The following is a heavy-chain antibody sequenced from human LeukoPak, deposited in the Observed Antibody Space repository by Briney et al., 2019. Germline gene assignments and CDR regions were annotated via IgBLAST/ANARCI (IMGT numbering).Heavy chain of an antibody. CDR2: ISSSGSTI. Sequence: GGSLRLSCAASGFTFSSYEMNWIRQAPGKGLEWVSYISSSGSTIYYADSVKGRFTISRDNAKNSLYLQMNSLGAEDTAVYYCASSTRTRLQPDYWGQGTLVTVSS. J-gene: IGHJ4*02. V-gene: IGHV3-48*03. D-gene: IGHD4-11*01. CDR1: GFTFSSYE. CDR3: ASSTRTRLQPDY.